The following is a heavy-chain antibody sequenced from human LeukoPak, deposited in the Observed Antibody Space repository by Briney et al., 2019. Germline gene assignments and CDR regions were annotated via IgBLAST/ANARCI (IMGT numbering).Heavy chain of an antibody. CDR1: GGSISSYY. V-gene: IGHV3-23*01. CDR2: ISGSGGST. D-gene: IGHD2-21*01. J-gene: IGHJ4*02. Sequence: QPSETLSLTCTVSGGSISSYYWSWVRQAPGKGLEWVSAISGSGGSTYYADSVKGRFTISRDNSKNTLYLQMNSLRAEDTAVYYCAKDVYSNFDYWGQGTLVTVSS. CDR3: AKDVYSNFDY.